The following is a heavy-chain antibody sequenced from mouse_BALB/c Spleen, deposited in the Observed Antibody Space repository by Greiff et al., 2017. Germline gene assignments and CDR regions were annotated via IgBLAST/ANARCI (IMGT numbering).Heavy chain of an antibody. CDR2: ISSGGSYT. CDR1: GFTFSSYA. Sequence: EVQVVESGGGLVKPGGSLKLSCAASGFTFSSYAMSWVRQSPEKRLEWVAEISSGGSYTYYPDTVTGRFTISRDNAKNTLYLEMSSLRSEDTAMYYCARGHGNYVWDYWGQGTSVTVSS. J-gene: IGHJ4*01. V-gene: IGHV5-9-4*01. CDR3: ARGHGNYVWDY. D-gene: IGHD2-1*01.